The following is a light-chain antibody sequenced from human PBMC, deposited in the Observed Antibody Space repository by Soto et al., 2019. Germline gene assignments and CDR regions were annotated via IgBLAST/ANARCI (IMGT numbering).Light chain of an antibody. J-gene: IGLJ1*01. Sequence: SVLTQPPSVSGASGLRFTISCSGSSPNIGAGYDVHWYQQLPGTAAKLLINDNNNQPSGVPGRFSGCKSGTSTSLSINGIPAADEGAYDCQSYACSPSAHDGFGAGTKVTV. CDR2: DNN. V-gene: IGLV1-40*01. CDR1: SPNIGAGYD. CDR3: QSYACSPSAHDG.